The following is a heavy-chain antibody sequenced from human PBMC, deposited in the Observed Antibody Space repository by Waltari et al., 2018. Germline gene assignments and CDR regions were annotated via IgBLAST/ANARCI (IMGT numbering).Heavy chain of an antibody. CDR3: ARDGEGGSGSYYGYYYYMDV. J-gene: IGHJ6*03. CDR2: IIPILGIA. V-gene: IGHV1-69*10. Sequence: QVQLVQSGAEVKKPGSSVKVSCKASGGTFSSYAISWVRQAPGQGFEWMGGIIPILGIANYAQKFQCRVTSTADKSTSTAYMELSSLRSEDTAVYYCARDGEGGSGSYYGYYYYMDVWGKGTTVTVSS. CDR1: GGTFSSYA. D-gene: IGHD3-10*01.